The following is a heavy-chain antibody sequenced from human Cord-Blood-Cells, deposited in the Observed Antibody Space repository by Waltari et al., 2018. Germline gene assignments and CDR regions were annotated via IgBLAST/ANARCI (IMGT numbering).Heavy chain of an antibody. J-gene: IGHJ4*02. D-gene: IGHD6-13*01. V-gene: IGHV4-61*01. CDR2: IYYSGST. CDR1: GGSVSSGSSY. CDR3: ARGEIAAAGTSDY. Sequence: QVQLQVSGPGLVMPWEPLSPTGPVPGGSVSSGSSYWAWLRQPPGKGLEWIGYIYYSGSTNYNPSLKSRVTISVDTSKNQFSLKLSSVTAADTAVYYCARGEIAAAGTSDYWGQGTLVTVSS.